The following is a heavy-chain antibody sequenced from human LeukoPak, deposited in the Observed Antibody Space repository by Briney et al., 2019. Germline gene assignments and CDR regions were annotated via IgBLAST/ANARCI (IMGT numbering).Heavy chain of an antibody. J-gene: IGHJ4*02. CDR3: ARRAGEYSHPYDY. V-gene: IGHV3-53*01. CDR1: GFTVSSNS. Sequence: PGGSLRLSCTVSGFTVSSNSMSWVRQAPGKDLEWVSFIYSGGNTHYSDSVKGRFTTSRDNSKNTLYLQMNSLRAEDTAVYYCARRAGEYSHPYDYWGQGTLVTVSS. D-gene: IGHD4-17*01. CDR2: IYSGGNT.